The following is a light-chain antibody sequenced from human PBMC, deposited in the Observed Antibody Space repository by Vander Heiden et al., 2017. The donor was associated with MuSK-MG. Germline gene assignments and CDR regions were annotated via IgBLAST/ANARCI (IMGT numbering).Light chain of an antibody. CDR1: SSNIGAGFD. V-gene: IGLV1-40*01. CDR3: HSYDTSLSGWV. J-gene: IGLJ3*02. CDR2: GNN. Sequence: QSVLTPPPSVSGAPGQRVTISCTGGSSNIGAGFDVHWYQQLPGTAPKLLISGNNNRPSGVPDRFSGSKSGTSASLAITGLQAEDEADYYCHSYDTSLSGWVFGGGTDLIVL.